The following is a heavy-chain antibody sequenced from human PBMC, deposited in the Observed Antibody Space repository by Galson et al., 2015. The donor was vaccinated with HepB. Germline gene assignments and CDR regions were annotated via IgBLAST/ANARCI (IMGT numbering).Heavy chain of an antibody. Sequence: SLRLSCAASGFTVSSNYMNWVRQAPGKGLEWVSTIYAGGNTYYADSVKGRFTISRDNSNNTVYLQMNSLRAEDTAVYYCARWGHSSSWSQFDYWGQGTLVTVSS. CDR1: GFTVSSNY. D-gene: IGHD6-13*01. J-gene: IGHJ4*02. CDR3: ARWGHSSSWSQFDY. CDR2: IYAGGNT. V-gene: IGHV3-53*01.